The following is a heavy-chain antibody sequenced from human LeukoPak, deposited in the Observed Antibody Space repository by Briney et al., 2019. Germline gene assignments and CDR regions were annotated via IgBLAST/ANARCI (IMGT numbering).Heavy chain of an antibody. D-gene: IGHD3-10*01. CDR2: MNPNSGNT. CDR1: GYTFTSYD. CDR3: ARWGPMVRGVISWFDP. Sequence: ASVKVSCKASGYTFTSYDINWVRQATGQGLEWMGWMNPNSGNTGYAQKFQGRVTMTRNTSISTAYMELSSLRSEDTAVYYCARWGPMVRGVISWFDPWGQGTLVTVSS. V-gene: IGHV1-8*01. J-gene: IGHJ5*02.